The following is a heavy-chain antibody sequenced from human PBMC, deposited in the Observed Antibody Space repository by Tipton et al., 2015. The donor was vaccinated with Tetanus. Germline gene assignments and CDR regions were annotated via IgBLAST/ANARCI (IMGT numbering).Heavy chain of an antibody. CDR1: GASISDKKYY. CDR3: VRAPYNSPGKYYFDY. CDR2: IYFEGST. Sequence: TLSLTCTVSGASISDKKYYWGWIRQSPGKGLEWIASIYFEGSTYYSPSLKSRVTISVDRSSDQFSLRLTSVTAADTAIYYCVRAPYNSPGKYYFDYWGQGTLVTVSS. V-gene: IGHV4-39*07. J-gene: IGHJ4*02. D-gene: IGHD1-1*01.